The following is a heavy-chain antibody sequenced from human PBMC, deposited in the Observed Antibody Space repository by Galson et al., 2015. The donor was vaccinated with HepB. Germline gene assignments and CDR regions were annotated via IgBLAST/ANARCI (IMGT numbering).Heavy chain of an antibody. J-gene: IGHJ6*02. V-gene: IGHV4-61*02. CDR1: GGSISSGSYY. D-gene: IGHD1-20*01. Sequence: TLSLTCTVSGGSISSGSYYWSWIRQPAGKGLEWIGRIYTSGSTNYNPSLKSRVTISVDTSKNQFSLKLSSVTAADTAAYYCAAYNWNEYYGMDVWGQGTTVTVSS. CDR3: AAYNWNEYYGMDV. CDR2: IYTSGST.